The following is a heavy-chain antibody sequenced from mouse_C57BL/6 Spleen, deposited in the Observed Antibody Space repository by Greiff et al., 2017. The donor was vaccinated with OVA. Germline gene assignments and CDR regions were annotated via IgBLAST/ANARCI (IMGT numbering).Heavy chain of an antibody. J-gene: IGHJ2*01. CDR1: GFTFSSYG. CDR2: ISSGGSYT. CDR3: ARVKGDFDY. Sequence: EVKLVESGGDLVKPGGSLKLSCAASGFTFSSYGMSWVRQTPDKRLEWVATISSGGSYTYYPDSVKGRFTISRDNAKNTLYLQMSSLKSEDTAMYYCARVKGDFDYWGQGTTRTVSS. V-gene: IGHV5-6*02.